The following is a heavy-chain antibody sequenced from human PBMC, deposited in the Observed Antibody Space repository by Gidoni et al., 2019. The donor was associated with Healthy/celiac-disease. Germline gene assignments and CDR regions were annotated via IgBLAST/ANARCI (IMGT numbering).Heavy chain of an antibody. D-gene: IGHD6-19*01. CDR1: GFTFSSYA. CDR3: SAGPDY. V-gene: IGHV3-30-3*01. J-gene: IGHJ4*02. Sequence: QVQLVESGGGVVQPGRSLRLSCAASGFTFSSYAMHWVRQAPGKGLAWVAVISYDGSNKYYADSVKGRFTISRDNSKNTLYLQMNSLRAEDTAVYYCSAGPDYWGQGTLVTVSS. CDR2: ISYDGSNK.